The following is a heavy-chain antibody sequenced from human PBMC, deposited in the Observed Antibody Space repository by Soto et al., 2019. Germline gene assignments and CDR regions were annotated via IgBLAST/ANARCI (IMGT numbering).Heavy chain of an antibody. V-gene: IGHV3-7*01. J-gene: IGHJ4*02. CDR2: INQDGSEK. CDR3: ARDYCSSTSCLFDY. D-gene: IGHD2-2*01. Sequence: PGGSLRLSCAASXFTFSSYWMTWVRQAPGKGLEWVANINQDGSEKYYMDSMKGRFTISRDNAKNSLLLQLNSLRAEGTAVYYCARDYCSSTSCLFDYWGQGTLVTVSS. CDR1: XFTFSSYW.